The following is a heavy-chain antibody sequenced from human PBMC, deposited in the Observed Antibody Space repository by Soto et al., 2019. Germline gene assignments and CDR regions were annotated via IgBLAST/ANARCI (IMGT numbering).Heavy chain of an antibody. CDR2: IYYSGST. Sequence: SETLSLTCTVSGGSINIGGYYWSWIRQHPGKGLEWIGYIYYSGSTFYNPSLKSRVTISFDTSKNQFSLKLNSVIAADTAVYYCARTAWHFFDYWGQGTLVTVSS. V-gene: IGHV4-31*03. D-gene: IGHD3-3*02. CDR1: GGSINIGGYY. CDR3: ARTAWHFFDY. J-gene: IGHJ4*02.